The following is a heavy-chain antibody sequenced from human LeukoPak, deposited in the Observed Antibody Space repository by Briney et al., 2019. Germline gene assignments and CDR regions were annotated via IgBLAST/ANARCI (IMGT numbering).Heavy chain of an antibody. CDR2: ISYDGSNK. V-gene: IGHV3-30-3*01. Sequence: PGRSLRLSCAASGFTFSSYAMHWVRQAPGKGLEWVAVISYDGSNKYYADSVKGRFTISRDNSKNTLYLQMNSLRAEDTAVYYCARVPLSMFGELSYGMDVWGQGTTVTVSS. J-gene: IGHJ6*02. CDR1: GFTFSSYA. D-gene: IGHD3-10*02. CDR3: ARVPLSMFGELSYGMDV.